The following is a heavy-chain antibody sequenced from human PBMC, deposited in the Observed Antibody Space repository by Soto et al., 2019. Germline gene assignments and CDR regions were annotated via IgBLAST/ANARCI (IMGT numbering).Heavy chain of an antibody. CDR2: IIPIFGTA. Sequence: SVKVSCKASGGTFSSYAISWVRQAPGQGLEWMGGIIPIFGTANYAQKFQGRVTITADESTSTAYMELSSLRSEDTAVYYCARGSRAYYDFWSGYYVGTSFDYWGQ. J-gene: IGHJ4*01. V-gene: IGHV1-69*13. D-gene: IGHD3-3*01. CDR3: ARGSRAYYDFWSGYYVGTSFDY. CDR1: GGTFSSYA.